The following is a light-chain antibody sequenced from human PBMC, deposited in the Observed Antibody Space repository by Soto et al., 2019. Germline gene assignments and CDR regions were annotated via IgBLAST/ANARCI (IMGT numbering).Light chain of an antibody. V-gene: IGKV1-5*03. J-gene: IGKJ1*01. CDR2: KAS. CDR3: QLYNSYPWT. Sequence: DIQMTQSPSTLSASVGDRVTITCRASQNLNNWLAWFQQKQGKAPTLLIYKASGLESGVPSRFSGSGSGTEFTLTISSLQPDDFSTYYCQLYNSYPWTFGQGTKVEIK. CDR1: QNLNNW.